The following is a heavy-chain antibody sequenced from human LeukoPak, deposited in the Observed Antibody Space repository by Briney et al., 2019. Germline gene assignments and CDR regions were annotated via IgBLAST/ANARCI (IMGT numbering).Heavy chain of an antibody. CDR2: IYYSGST. J-gene: IGHJ4*02. D-gene: IGHD3/OR15-3a*01. V-gene: IGHV4-59*08. CDR1: GGSISSYY. CDR3: AIHPDLDSRHRKYYFDY. Sequence: SETLSLTCTVSGGSISSYYWSWIRQPPGKGLEWIGYIYYSGSTNYNPSLKSRVTISVDTSKNQFSLKLISVTAADTAVYYCAIHPDLDSRHRKYYFDYWGQGTLVTVSS.